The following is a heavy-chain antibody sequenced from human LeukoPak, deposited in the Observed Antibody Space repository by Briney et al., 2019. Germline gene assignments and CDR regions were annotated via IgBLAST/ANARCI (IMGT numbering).Heavy chain of an antibody. Sequence: SETLSLTCTVSGGSISSSSYYWSWIRQPPGKGLEWIGEINHSGSTNYNPSLKSRVTISVDTSKNQFSLKLSSVTAADTAVYYCARDPGIAVADYWGQGTLVTVSS. CDR2: INHSGST. D-gene: IGHD6-19*01. CDR1: GGSISSSSYY. CDR3: ARDPGIAVADY. J-gene: IGHJ4*02. V-gene: IGHV4-39*07.